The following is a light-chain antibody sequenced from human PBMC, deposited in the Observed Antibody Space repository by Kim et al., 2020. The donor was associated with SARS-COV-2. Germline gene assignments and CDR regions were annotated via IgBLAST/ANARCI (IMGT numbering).Light chain of an antibody. V-gene: IGLV3-19*01. CDR3: NSRDSSGNHLV. Sequence: SSELTQDPAVSVALGQTVSITCQGDSLRSYYASWYQQKPGQAPVLVIYGKNNRPSGIPYRFSGSSSGNTASLTITGAQAEDEADYYCNSRDSSGNHLVFGGGTQLTVL. J-gene: IGLJ2*01. CDR2: GKN. CDR1: SLRSYY.